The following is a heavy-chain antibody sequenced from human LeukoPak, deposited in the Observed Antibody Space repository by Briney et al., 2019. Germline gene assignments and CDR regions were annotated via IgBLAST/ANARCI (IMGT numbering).Heavy chain of an antibody. CDR3: AREGRWFGESTSFYY. D-gene: IGHD3-10*01. Sequence: GGSLRLSCAASGFTFSSYSMNWVRQAPGKGLEWVSSISSSSSYIYYADSVKGRFTISRDNAKNSLYLQMNSLRAEGTAVYYCAREGRWFGESTSFYYWGQVTLVTVSS. J-gene: IGHJ4*02. V-gene: IGHV3-21*01. CDR2: ISSSSSYI. CDR1: GFTFSSYS.